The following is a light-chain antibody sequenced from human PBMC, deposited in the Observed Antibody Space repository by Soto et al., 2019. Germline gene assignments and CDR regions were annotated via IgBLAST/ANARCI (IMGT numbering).Light chain of an antibody. J-gene: IGLJ1*01. V-gene: IGLV2-11*01. CDR1: SSDVGGYNY. CDR3: CSYAGRYTYV. CDR2: DVS. Sequence: QPVLTQPRSVSGSPGRSVTISCTGTSSDVGGYNYVSWYQQHPGKAPKLMIYDVSKRPSGVPDRFSGSKSGNTASLTISGLQAEDEADYYCCSYAGRYTYVFGTGTKLTVL.